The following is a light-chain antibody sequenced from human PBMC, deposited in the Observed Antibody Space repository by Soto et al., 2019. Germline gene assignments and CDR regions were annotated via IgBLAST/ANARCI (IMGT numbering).Light chain of an antibody. CDR2: EAS. Sequence: ELVLIQSPATLSLSPRERATLSCRASQSIDRYLAWYQQKPGQAPRLLIYEASNRATGIPDRFSGSGSGTDFTLTVSRLEPEDFAVYYCQQYGSSPLTFGGGTKVDIK. J-gene: IGKJ4*01. V-gene: IGKV3-20*01. CDR1: QSIDRY. CDR3: QQYGSSPLT.